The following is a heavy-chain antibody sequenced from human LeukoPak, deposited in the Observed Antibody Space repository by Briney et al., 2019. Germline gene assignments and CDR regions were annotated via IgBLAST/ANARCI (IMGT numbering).Heavy chain of an antibody. CDR2: ISSSSSYI. V-gene: IGHV3-21*01. Sequence: NAGGSLRPSCAASGFTFSSYSMNWVRQAPGKGLEWVSSISSSSSYIYYADSVKGRFTISRDNAKNSLYLQMNSLRAEDTAVYYCARVGYCSGGGCYGLDYWGQGTLVTVSS. D-gene: IGHD2-15*01. J-gene: IGHJ4*02. CDR3: ARVGYCSGGGCYGLDY. CDR1: GFTFSSYS.